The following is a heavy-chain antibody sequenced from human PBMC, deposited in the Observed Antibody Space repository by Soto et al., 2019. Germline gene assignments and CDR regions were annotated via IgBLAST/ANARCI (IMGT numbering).Heavy chain of an antibody. CDR2: ISGSGGST. D-gene: IGHD2-15*01. CDR3: AKDDVDIVVVVAATRVHHYFDY. CDR1: GFTFISYA. Sequence: PGGSLRLSCAAPGFTFISYAMSWVRQAPGKGLEWVSAISGSGGSTYYADSVKGRFTISRDNSKNTLYLQMNSLRAEDTAVYYCAKDDVDIVVVVAATRVHHYFDYWGQGTLVSVSS. V-gene: IGHV3-23*01. J-gene: IGHJ4*02.